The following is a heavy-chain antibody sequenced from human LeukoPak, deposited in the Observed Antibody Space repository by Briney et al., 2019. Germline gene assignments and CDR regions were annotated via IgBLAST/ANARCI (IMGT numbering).Heavy chain of an antibody. J-gene: IGHJ6*03. Sequence: ASVKVSCKASGYTFTGYYMHWVRQAPGQGLEWMGRINPNSGGTNYARKFQGRVTMTRDTSISTAYMELSRLRSDDTAVYYCATMVRGAIIWALYYMDVWGKGTTVTVSS. D-gene: IGHD3-10*01. CDR1: GYTFTGYY. CDR3: ATMVRGAIIWALYYMDV. V-gene: IGHV1-2*06. CDR2: INPNSGGT.